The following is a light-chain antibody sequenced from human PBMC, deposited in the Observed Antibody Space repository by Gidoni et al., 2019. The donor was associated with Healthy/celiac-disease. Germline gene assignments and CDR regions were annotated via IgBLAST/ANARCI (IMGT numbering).Light chain of an antibody. CDR2: DDS. CDR3: QVWDSSSDHHWV. CDR1: NIGSKS. Sequence: SYVLTQSPSVSVAPRQTARITCGGNNIGSKSVHWYQQKPGQAPVLVVYDDSDRPSGIPERFSGSNSGNTATLTSSRVEAGDEADYYCQVWDSSSDHHWVFGGGTKLTVL. V-gene: IGLV3-21*02. J-gene: IGLJ3*02.